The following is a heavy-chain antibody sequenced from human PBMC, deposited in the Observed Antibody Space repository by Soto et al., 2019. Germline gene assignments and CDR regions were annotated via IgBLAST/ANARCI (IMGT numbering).Heavy chain of an antibody. J-gene: IGHJ4*02. Sequence: GGSLRLSCAASGFTFNNYAMSWVRQAPGRGLEWVSAIGTSGGSTYYADSVKGRFTISRDNSKNTLYLQMNSLRAEDTAAYDCAKNWDYWGAGTLVTV. CDR1: GFTFNNYA. D-gene: IGHD1-1*01. CDR3: AKNWDY. V-gene: IGHV3-23*01. CDR2: IGTSGGST.